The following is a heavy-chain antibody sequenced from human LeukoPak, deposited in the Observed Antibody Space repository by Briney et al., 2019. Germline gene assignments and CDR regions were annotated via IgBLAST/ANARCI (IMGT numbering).Heavy chain of an antibody. J-gene: IGHJ5*02. D-gene: IGHD2-2*01. CDR3: ARAGYIVVVPAATNNWLDP. V-gene: IGHV1-18*01. CDR2: ISAYNGNT. Sequence: ASVKVSCKASGYTFTSYGISWVRQAPGQGLEWMGWISAYNGNTNYAQKLQGRVTMTTDTSTSTAYMELRSLRSDDTAVYYCARAGYIVVVPAATNNWLDPWGQGTLVTVSS. CDR1: GYTFTSYG.